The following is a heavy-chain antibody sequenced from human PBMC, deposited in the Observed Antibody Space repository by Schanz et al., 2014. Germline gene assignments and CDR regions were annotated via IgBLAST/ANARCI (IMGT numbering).Heavy chain of an antibody. V-gene: IGHV3-48*04. CDR2: IATRSSTR. CDR1: GFDFNSYS. Sequence: EVRLVESGGGLVQPGGSLRLSCEASGFDFNSYSMNWVRQVPGKGLEWLSYIATRSSTRHYADSVKGRVTISRDNAKNALYLQMNSLRAEDTAVYYCARDVDDRRGYGSGYCLGDCMDVWGQGTTVTVSS. D-gene: IGHD3-10*01. CDR3: ARDVDDRRGYGSGYCLGDCMDV. J-gene: IGHJ6*02.